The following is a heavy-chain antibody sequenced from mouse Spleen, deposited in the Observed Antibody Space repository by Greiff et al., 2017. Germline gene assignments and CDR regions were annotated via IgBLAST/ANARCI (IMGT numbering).Heavy chain of an antibody. CDR1: GYTFTSYW. CDR2: IYPGNSDT. CDR3: TRSRARDAMDY. V-gene: IGHV1-5*01. J-gene: IGHJ4*01. D-gene: IGHD3-1*01. Sequence: EVKVVESGTVLARPGASVKMSCKASGYTFTSYWMHWVKQRPGQGLEWIGAIYPGNSDTSYNQKFKGKAKLTAVTSTSTAYMELSSLTNEDSAVYYCTRSRARDAMDYWGQGTSVTVSS.